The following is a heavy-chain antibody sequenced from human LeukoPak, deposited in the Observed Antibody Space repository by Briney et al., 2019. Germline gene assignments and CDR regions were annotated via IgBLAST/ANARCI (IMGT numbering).Heavy chain of an antibody. CDR3: ARAYYDSSARPINWFDP. CDR1: GYTFTVYY. CDR2: INPNSGGT. D-gene: IGHD3-22*01. V-gene: IGHV1-2*02. Sequence: ASVTVSCTASGYTFTVYYMHWVRQAPGQGLEWMGWINPNSGGTNYAQKFQGRVTMTRDTSISTAYMELSRLRSDDTAVYYCARAYYDSSARPINWFDPWGQGTLVTVSS. J-gene: IGHJ5*02.